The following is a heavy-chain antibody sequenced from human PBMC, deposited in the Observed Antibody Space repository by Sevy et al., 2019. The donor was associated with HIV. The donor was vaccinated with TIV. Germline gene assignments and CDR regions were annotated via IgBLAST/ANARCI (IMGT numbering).Heavy chain of an antibody. D-gene: IGHD5-18*01. J-gene: IGHJ4*02. CDR1: GFTFSNFA. CDR2: ISGSGDYK. V-gene: IGHV3-23*01. Sequence: GGSLRLSCAASGFTFSNFAMGWVRQAPGKGLDWISVISGSGDYKYYADSVKGRFTISRDNSKNTLSLQMNGLRPEDTAIFYCAKKMGGGSGMAFLVDSWGQGTLVTISS. CDR3: AKKMGGGSGMAFLVDS.